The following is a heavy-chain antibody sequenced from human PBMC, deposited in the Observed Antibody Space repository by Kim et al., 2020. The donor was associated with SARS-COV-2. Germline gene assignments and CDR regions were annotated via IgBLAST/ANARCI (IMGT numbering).Heavy chain of an antibody. D-gene: IGHD3-10*01. V-gene: IGHV4-34*01. CDR3: ARGRSVLLWFGDSSRYFDY. J-gene: IGHJ4*02. CDR1: GGSFSGYY. CDR2: INHSGST. Sequence: SETLSLTCAVYGGSFSGYYWSWIRQPPGKGLEWIGEINHSGSTNYNPSLKSRVTISVDTSKNQFSLKLSSVTAADTAVYYCARGRSVLLWFGDSSRYFDYWGQGTLVTVSS.